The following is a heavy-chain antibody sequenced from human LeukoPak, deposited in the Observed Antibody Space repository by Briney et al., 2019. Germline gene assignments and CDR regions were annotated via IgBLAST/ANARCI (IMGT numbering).Heavy chain of an antibody. CDR2: ISSSSSTI. J-gene: IGHJ4*02. CDR1: GFTFSSYW. D-gene: IGHD2-15*01. V-gene: IGHV3-48*01. CDR3: ARHGVLGYCSGGSCYGRRRHFDY. Sequence: GGSLRLSCAASGFTFSSYWMSWVRQAPGKGLGWVSYISSSSSTIYYADSVKGRFTISRDNAKNSLYLQINTLRAEDTAVYYCARHGVLGYCSGGSCYGRRRHFDYWGQGTLVTVSS.